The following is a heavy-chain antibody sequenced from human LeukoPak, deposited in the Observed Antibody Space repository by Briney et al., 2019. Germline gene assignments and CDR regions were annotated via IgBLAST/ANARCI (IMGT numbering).Heavy chain of an antibody. CDR3: ARGPFQESGYDSSDY. CDR1: GGSISSGGYY. D-gene: IGHD5-12*01. Sequence: SQTLSLTCTVSGGSISSGGYYWSWIRQHPGKGLEWIGYIYYSGSTYYNPSLKSRVTISVDTSKNQFSLKLSSVTAADTAVYYCARGPFQESGYDSSDYWGQGTLVTVSS. V-gene: IGHV4-31*03. J-gene: IGHJ4*02. CDR2: IYYSGST.